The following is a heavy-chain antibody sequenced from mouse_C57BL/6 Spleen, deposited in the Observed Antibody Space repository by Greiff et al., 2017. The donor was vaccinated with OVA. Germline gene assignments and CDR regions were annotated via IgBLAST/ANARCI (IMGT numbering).Heavy chain of an antibody. CDR1: GYTFTSYW. V-gene: IGHV1-69*01. CDR3: ARGRGNYGDY. Sequence: QVQLQQPGAELVMPGASVKLSCKASGYTFTSYWMHWVKQRPGQGLEWIGEIDPSDSYTNYNQKFKGKSTLTVDKSSSTAYMQLSSLTSEDSAVYYCARGRGNYGDYWGQGTTLTVSS. J-gene: IGHJ2*01. CDR2: IDPSDSYT.